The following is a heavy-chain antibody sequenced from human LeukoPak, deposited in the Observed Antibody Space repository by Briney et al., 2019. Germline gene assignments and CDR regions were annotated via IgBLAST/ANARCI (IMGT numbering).Heavy chain of an antibody. Sequence: ASVKVSCKASGYTFTSYGTSWVRQAPGQGLEWMGWISAYNGNTNYAQKLQGRVTMTTDTSTSTAYMELRSLRSDDTAVYYCARDGYYDSSGYIDYWGQGTLVTVSS. D-gene: IGHD3-22*01. CDR3: ARDGYYDSSGYIDY. J-gene: IGHJ4*02. CDR1: GYTFTSYG. CDR2: ISAYNGNT. V-gene: IGHV1-18*01.